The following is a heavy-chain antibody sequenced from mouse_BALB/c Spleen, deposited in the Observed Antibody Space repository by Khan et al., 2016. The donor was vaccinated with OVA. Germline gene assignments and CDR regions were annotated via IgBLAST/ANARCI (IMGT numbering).Heavy chain of an antibody. V-gene: IGHV3-2*02. D-gene: IGHD1-1*01. CDR2: ISYSGNT. Sequence: QFVQSGPGLVKPSQSLSLTCTVTGYSITTDYAWNWIRQFPGNRLEWMGFISYSGNTKYNPSLKSRISITRDTSKNQFFLQLKSVTTEDTARYYCARVYGGDFDYWGQGTTLTVSS. CDR3: ARVYGGDFDY. J-gene: IGHJ2*01. CDR1: GYSITTDYA.